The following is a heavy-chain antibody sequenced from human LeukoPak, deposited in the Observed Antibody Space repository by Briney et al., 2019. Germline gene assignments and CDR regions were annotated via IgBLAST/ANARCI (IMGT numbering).Heavy chain of an antibody. Sequence: GASVKVSCKSSGHTSSSYGISWMRQAPGQGLEWMGWISTYNGNTNYAQKFHGRVTMTTDTSTSTAYMELRSLRSDDTAVYYCARDVPGSIGTTARFDPWGQGTLVTVSS. V-gene: IGHV1-18*01. CDR3: ARDVPGSIGTTARFDP. CDR1: GHTSSSYG. D-gene: IGHD1-1*01. J-gene: IGHJ5*02. CDR2: ISTYNGNT.